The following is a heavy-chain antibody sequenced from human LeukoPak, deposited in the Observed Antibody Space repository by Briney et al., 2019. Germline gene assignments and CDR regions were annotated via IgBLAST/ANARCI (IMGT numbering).Heavy chain of an antibody. CDR3: ARLALQEVGATQTYYLDY. J-gene: IGHJ4*02. CDR2: IYHSGST. V-gene: IGHV4-38-2*02. D-gene: IGHD1-26*01. CDR1: GYSISSGYY. Sequence: SETLSLTCTVSGYSISSGYYWGWIRQPPGKGLEWIGSIYHSGSTYYNPSLKSRVTISVDTSKIQFSLKLSSATAADTAVYYCARLALQEVGATQTYYLDYWGQGTLVTVSS.